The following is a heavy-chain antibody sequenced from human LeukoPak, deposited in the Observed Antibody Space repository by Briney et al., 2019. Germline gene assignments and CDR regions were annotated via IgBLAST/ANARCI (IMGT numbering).Heavy chain of an antibody. V-gene: IGHV4-38-2*01. CDR1: GDSISSGYY. CDR2: VYHTGTT. J-gene: IGHJ6*04. CDR3: ARSWGSYYNYYGMDV. D-gene: IGHD3-10*01. Sequence: KPSETLSLTCAVSGDSISSGYYWGWIRQSPGKGLEWIGSVYHTGTTYYKPSLKSRVTISVDTSKNQFSLKLSSVTAADSAVYYCARSWGSYYNYYGMDVWGKGTTVTVSS.